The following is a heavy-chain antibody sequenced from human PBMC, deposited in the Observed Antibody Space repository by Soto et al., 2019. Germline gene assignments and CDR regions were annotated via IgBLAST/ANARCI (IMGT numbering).Heavy chain of an antibody. CDR1: GFSLTTGKMG. D-gene: IGHD3-9*01. J-gene: IGHJ6*02. V-gene: IGHV2-26*01. Sequence: SGPTLVNPTETLTLTCTVSGFSLTTGKMGVSWIRQPPGKALEWLAHIFSDNESSYSTSLQGRLTISTDTSGSQVVLSMTNVDPVDTATYYCARMKVDSYQVYNAMDVWGQGTTVTVS. CDR3: ARMKVDSYQVYNAMDV. CDR2: IFSDNES.